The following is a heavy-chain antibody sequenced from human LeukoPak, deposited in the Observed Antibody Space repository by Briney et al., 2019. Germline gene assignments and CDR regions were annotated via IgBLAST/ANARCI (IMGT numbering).Heavy chain of an antibody. D-gene: IGHD2-8*01. V-gene: IGHV3-30-3*01. CDR1: GFTFSSYA. CDR2: ISYDGSNK. J-gene: IGHJ3*02. CDR3: AKDYLMGLFPGAFDI. Sequence: GGSLRLSCAASGFTFSSYAMHWVRQAPGKGLEWVAVISYDGSNKYYADSVKGRFTISRDNSKNTLYLQMNSLRAEDTAVYYCAKDYLMGLFPGAFDIWGQGTMVTVSS.